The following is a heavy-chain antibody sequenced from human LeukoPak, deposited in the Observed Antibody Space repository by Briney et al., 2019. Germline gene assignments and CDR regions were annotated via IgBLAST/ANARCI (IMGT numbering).Heavy chain of an antibody. CDR2: MNPNSGNT. V-gene: IGHV1-8*01. D-gene: IGHD3-22*01. Sequence: ASVKVSCKASGYTFTSYDINWVRQATGQGLEWMGWMNPNSGNTGYAQKFQGRVTMTRNTSISTAYMELSSLRSEDTAVYYCARGVHYYDSSGYTILLDYWGHGTLVTVSS. J-gene: IGHJ4*01. CDR1: GYTFTSYD. CDR3: ARGVHYYDSSGYTILLDY.